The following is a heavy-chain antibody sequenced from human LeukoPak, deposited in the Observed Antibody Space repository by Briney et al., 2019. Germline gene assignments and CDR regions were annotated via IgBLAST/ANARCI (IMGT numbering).Heavy chain of an antibody. J-gene: IGHJ3*02. CDR2: IYPGDSDT. V-gene: IGHV5-51*01. D-gene: IGHD6-13*01. CDR1: GYSFTSYW. CDR3: ARHSKMDAFDI. Sequence: GESLKTSCKGSGYSFTSYWIGWVRQMPGKGVEWMGIIYPGDSDTRYSPSFQGQVTISADKSISTAYLQWSSLKASDTAMYYCARHSKMDAFDIWGQGTMVTVSS.